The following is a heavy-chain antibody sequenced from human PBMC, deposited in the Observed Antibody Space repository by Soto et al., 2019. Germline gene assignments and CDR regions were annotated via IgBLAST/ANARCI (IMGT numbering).Heavy chain of an antibody. CDR3: ARGIRVLLVVPSRASNYYGMDV. J-gene: IGHJ6*02. CDR1: GFTFSSYG. D-gene: IGHD3-10*01. CDR2: IWYDGSNK. V-gene: IGHV3-33*01. Sequence: GGSLRLSCAASGFTFSSYGMHWVRQAPGKGLEWVAVIWYDGSNKYYADSVKGRFTISRDNSKNTLYLQMNSLRAEDTAVYYCARGIRVLLVVPSRASNYYGMDVWGQGTTVTVSS.